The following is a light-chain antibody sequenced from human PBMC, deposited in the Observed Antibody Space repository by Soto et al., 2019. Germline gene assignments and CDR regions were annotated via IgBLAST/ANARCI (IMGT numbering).Light chain of an antibody. J-gene: IGKJ5*01. Sequence: EIVLTQSPVTLSVSPGERATLSCRASQSISNNLAWYQQRLGQAPRLLIYGASTRATGIPARFSGSGSGTEFTLTISSLQSEDFAVYYCQQYNNWPPITFGQGTRLEIK. CDR3: QQYNNWPPIT. CDR2: GAS. V-gene: IGKV3-15*01. CDR1: QSISNN.